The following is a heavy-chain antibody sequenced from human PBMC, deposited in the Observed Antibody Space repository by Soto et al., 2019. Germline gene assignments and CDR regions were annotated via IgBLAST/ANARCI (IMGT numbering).Heavy chain of an antibody. CDR3: ARGTVTSGRWFGP. D-gene: IGHD4-17*01. CDR1: ASTFTGYT. Sequence: QVHLVQSGTEVKEPGASVKVSCKASASTFTGYTINWVRQAPGQGLEWMGWISTFYGNTKYAGNFEGRVTMTTHTSTTTAYRELTSLTFDDAAVYFCARGTVTSGRWFGPWGQGTLVSVPS. V-gene: IGHV1-18*04. CDR2: ISTFYGNT. J-gene: IGHJ5*02.